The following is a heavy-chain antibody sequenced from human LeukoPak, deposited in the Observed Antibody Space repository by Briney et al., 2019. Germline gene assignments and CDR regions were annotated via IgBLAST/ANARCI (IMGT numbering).Heavy chain of an antibody. CDR2: ISRDSAYM. CDR3: ARDDASTARASGMDG. D-gene: IGHD6-6*01. V-gene: IGHV3-21*01. Sequence: GGSLRLSCAASGFTFTTYDMNWVRQAPGKGLEWVSYISRDSAYMYLADSVKGRFTISRDNAKNSLYLQMNSLRGEDTAVYYCARDDASTARASGMDGWGKGTTVTVSS. CDR1: GFTFTTYD. J-gene: IGHJ6*04.